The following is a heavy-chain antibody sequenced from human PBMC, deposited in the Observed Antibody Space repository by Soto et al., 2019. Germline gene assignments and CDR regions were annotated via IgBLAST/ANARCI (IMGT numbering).Heavy chain of an antibody. Sequence: QITLKESGPTLVNPTQTLTLTCTFSGFSLSSGGVGVGWIRQPPGKALEWLALIYWDDEKRYSPSLESRLTITKDTSKTQVVLTMTNVDRVDTATYYCILTNNWYGSFDYWGVGTLVTVSS. CDR1: GFSLSSGGVG. CDR2: IYWDDEK. V-gene: IGHV2-5*02. CDR3: ILTNNWYGSFDY. J-gene: IGHJ4*02. D-gene: IGHD1-1*01.